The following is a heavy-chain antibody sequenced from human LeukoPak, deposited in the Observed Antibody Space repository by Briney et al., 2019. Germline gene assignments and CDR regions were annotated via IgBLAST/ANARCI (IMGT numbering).Heavy chain of an antibody. CDR1: GGTFSSYA. V-gene: IGHV1-69*13. CDR3: ASHKSLYYYYMDV. J-gene: IGHJ6*03. Sequence: SVKVSCKASGGTFSSYAISWVRQAPGQGLEWMGGIIPIFGTANYAQKFQGRVTITADESTSTAYMGLSSLRSEDTAVYYCASHKSLYYYYMDVWGKGTTVTISS. CDR2: IIPIFGTA.